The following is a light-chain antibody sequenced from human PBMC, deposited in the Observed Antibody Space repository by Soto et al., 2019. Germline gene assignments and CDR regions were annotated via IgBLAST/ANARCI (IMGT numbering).Light chain of an antibody. V-gene: IGKV3-20*01. J-gene: IGKJ5*01. CDR3: QQYIRRPLS. Sequence: IVLTQSPGTLSLSPGERVTLSCRASQSVTTRLAWYQHKPGQAPTLLMSGASNRASGVPVRFSGSGSGTDFTLTITRLEPEDFAVYFCQQYIRRPLSFGQGTRLEIK. CDR1: QSVTTR. CDR2: GAS.